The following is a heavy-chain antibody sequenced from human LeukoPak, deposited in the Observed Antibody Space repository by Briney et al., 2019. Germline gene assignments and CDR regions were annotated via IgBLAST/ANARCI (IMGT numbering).Heavy chain of an antibody. Sequence: GGSLRLSCAASGFAFSSYWMSWVRQAPGKGLEWVANIRPDGSEKDYVDSVKGRFTISRDNAKNSLYLQMNSLRAEDTALYYCARIGGWFGNDYWGQGTLVTVSS. J-gene: IGHJ4*02. CDR2: IRPDGSEK. CDR1: GFAFSSYW. D-gene: IGHD3-10*01. V-gene: IGHV3-7*05. CDR3: ARIGGWFGNDY.